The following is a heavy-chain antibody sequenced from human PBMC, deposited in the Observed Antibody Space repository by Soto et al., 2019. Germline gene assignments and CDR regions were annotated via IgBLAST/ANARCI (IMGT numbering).Heavy chain of an antibody. Sequence: SETLSLTCTVSGGSISDYYLTWIRQPPGKGLEWIGYIYPGGNTYYSPSLKSRVTIALDTSKSLVSLRLNSVTAADTAVYYCARLVGVAISPWGQGTLVTVSS. V-gene: IGHV4-4*09. D-gene: IGHD2-21*01. CDR1: GGSISDYY. CDR3: ARLVGVAISP. CDR2: IYPGGNT. J-gene: IGHJ4*02.